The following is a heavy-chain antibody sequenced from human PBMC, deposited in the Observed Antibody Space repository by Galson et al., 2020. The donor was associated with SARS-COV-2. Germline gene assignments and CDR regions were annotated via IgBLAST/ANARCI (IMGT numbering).Heavy chain of an antibody. Sequence: GESLKISCAASGFTFSSYWMSWVRQAPGKGLEWVANIKQDGSEKYYVDSVKGRFTISRDNAKNSLYLQMNSLRAEDTAVYYCARAWRQWLRSTLYYFDYWGQGTLVTVSS. V-gene: IGHV3-7*05. CDR1: GFTFSSYW. D-gene: IGHD5-12*01. CDR2: IKQDGSEK. J-gene: IGHJ4*02. CDR3: ARAWRQWLRSTLYYFDY.